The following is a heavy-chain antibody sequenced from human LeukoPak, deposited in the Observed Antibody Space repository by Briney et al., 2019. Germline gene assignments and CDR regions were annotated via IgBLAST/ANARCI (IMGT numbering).Heavy chain of an antibody. Sequence: SETLSLTCTVSGGSISSSSYYWGWIRQPPGKGLEWIGNIYYSGSTYYNPSLKSRVTISVDTSKNQFSLKLSSVTAADTAVYYCARRLRYCSGGSCYSGGYYYYGMDVWGQGTTVTVSS. J-gene: IGHJ6*02. CDR1: GGSISSSSYY. V-gene: IGHV4-39*07. CDR2: IYYSGST. D-gene: IGHD2-15*01. CDR3: ARRLRYCSGGSCYSGGYYYYGMDV.